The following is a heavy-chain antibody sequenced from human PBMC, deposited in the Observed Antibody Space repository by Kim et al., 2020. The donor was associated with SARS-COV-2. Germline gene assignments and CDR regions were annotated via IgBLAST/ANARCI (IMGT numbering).Heavy chain of an antibody. CDR1: GFTFNTYG. D-gene: IGHD1-26*01. CDR2: ISYDGSNK. Sequence: GGSLRLSCAASGFTFNTYGMHWVRQAPGKGLEWVAVISYDGSNKYYADSVKGRFTISRDNSKNTLYLQMNSLRIEDTAVYYCAKSFSGSYFGYDYSGQGTL. V-gene: IGHV3-30*18. J-gene: IGHJ4*02. CDR3: AKSFSGSYFGYDY.